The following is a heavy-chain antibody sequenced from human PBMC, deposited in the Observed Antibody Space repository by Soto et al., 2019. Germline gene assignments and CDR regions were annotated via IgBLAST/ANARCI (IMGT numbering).Heavy chain of an antibody. D-gene: IGHD3-16*02. V-gene: IGHV4-59*01. Sequence: QVQLQESGPGLVKPSETLSLTCTVSGGSISSYYWSWIRQPPGKGLEWIGYIYYSGSTNYNPSLKSRVTISVDTSKNQFSLKLSSVTAADTAVYYCARQITFGGVIVPDGYYFDYWGQGTLVTVSS. CDR2: IYYSGST. CDR3: ARQITFGGVIVPDGYYFDY. CDR1: GGSISSYY. J-gene: IGHJ4*02.